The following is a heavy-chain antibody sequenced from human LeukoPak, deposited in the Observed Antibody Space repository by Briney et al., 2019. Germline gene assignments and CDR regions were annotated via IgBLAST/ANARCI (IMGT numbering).Heavy chain of an antibody. J-gene: IGHJ4*02. CDR2: ISASGGST. CDR3: AKGWERSYYFDY. V-gene: IGHV3-23*01. Sequence: QPGGSLRLSCAASGFTFSSYAMSWVRQAPGKELEWVSAISASGGSTYYADSVKGRFTISRDNSKNTLYLQMNSLRAEDTAVYYCAKGWERSYYFDYWGQGTLVTVSS. D-gene: IGHD1-26*01. CDR1: GFTFSSYA.